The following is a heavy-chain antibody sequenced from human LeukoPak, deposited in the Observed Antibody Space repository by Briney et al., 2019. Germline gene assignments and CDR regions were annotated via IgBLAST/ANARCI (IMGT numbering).Heavy chain of an antibody. V-gene: IGHV4-59*01. D-gene: IGHD3-9*01. CDR2: IYYSGST. Sequence: SETLSLTCTVSGDSISSYYWSWIRQPPGKGLEWIGYIYYSGSTNYNPSLKSRVTISVDTSKNQFSLKLSSVTAADTAVYYCARGGLFSFDYWGQGTLVTVSS. CDR1: GDSISSYY. J-gene: IGHJ4*02. CDR3: ARGGLFSFDY.